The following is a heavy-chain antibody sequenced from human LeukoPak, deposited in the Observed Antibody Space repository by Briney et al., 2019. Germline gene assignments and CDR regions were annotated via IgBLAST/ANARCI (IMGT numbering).Heavy chain of an antibody. CDR2: INSPGHTM. D-gene: IGHD5-12*01. J-gene: IGHJ5*02. Sequence: PGGSLRLSCAASGFTFSSYAMNWVRQAPGKGLEGVSFINSPGHTMYYADSVRGRFTISRDNAKNTLYLQMNNLGAEDTAVYYCGHGGYDYPLDTWGQGTLVTVSS. V-gene: IGHV3-48*04. CDR1: GFTFSSYA. CDR3: GHGGYDYPLDT.